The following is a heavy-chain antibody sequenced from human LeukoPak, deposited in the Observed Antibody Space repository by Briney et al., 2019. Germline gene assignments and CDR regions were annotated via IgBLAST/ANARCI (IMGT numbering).Heavy chain of an antibody. CDR2: IYXSXST. CDR3: ARRSTEGYLEYFDY. CDR1: GGSIRSSYYY. J-gene: IGHJ4*02. D-gene: IGHD2-15*01. Sequence: SETLSLACTVSGGSIRSSYYYWGWIRQPPGKGXXXXGSIYXSXSTXYNXXXXXRVTISVDTSKNQFSLKLSSVTAADTAVYYCARRSTEGYLEYFDYWGPGALVTVSS. V-gene: IGHV4-39*07.